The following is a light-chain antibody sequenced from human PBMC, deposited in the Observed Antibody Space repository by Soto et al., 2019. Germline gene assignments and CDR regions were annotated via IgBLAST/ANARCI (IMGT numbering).Light chain of an antibody. CDR2: RNN. CDR1: SSNIGSEY. V-gene: IGLV1-47*01. J-gene: IGLJ3*02. Sequence: QSVLTQPPSASGTPGQRVTISCSGSSSNIGSEYVVWYQHLPGTAPKLLIYRNNQRPSGVPDRFDGSKSGTSASLAISGLRSEDEADYYCAARDDSLSGHWVFGGGTKLTVL. CDR3: AARDDSLSGHWV.